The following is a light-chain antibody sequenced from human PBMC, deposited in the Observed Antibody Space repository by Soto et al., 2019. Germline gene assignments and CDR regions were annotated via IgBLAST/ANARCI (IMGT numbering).Light chain of an antibody. Sequence: DIQLTQSPPSLSATVGDRVTITRRASQTIDSYLNWFQQKPGMAPKLLIYAASKLQSGVPSRFRGSGSGTDFTLTIDTLQPDDFASYYCQQTRSGITFGQGTRLEI. V-gene: IGKV1-39*01. CDR3: QQTRSGIT. J-gene: IGKJ5*01. CDR1: QTIDSY. CDR2: AAS.